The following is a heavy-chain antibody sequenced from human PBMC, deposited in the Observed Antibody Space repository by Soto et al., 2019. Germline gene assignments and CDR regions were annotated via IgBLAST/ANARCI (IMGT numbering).Heavy chain of an antibody. Sequence: GESLKISCKGSGYSFTNYWIGWVRQMPGKGLEWMGIVNPADSDTRYSPSFQGQVTVSVDKSISTAYLQRGSLKASDTAMYYCVRPDSTGYYTHWGQGTPVTVSS. CDR3: VRPDSTGYYTH. D-gene: IGHD3-3*01. J-gene: IGHJ4*02. CDR1: GYSFTNYW. CDR2: VNPADSDT. V-gene: IGHV5-51*01.